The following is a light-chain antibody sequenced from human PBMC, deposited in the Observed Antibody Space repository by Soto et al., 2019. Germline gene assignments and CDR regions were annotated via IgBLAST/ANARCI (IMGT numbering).Light chain of an antibody. CDR3: SSYTRSNTYV. J-gene: IGLJ1*01. V-gene: IGLV2-14*01. CDR2: EVS. CDR1: SSDVVGYNY. Sequence: QSALTQPASVSGSPGQSITISCTGTSSDVVGYNYVSWYQQHPGKAPKLIIYEVSNRPSGASNRFSGSKSGNTASLTISGLQAEDEADYYCSSYTRSNTYVFGTGTKVTVL.